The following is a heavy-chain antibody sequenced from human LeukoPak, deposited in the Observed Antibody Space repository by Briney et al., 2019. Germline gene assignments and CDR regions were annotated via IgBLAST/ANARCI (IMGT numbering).Heavy chain of an antibody. J-gene: IGHJ4*02. Sequence: GGSLRLSCAASGFTFSSYSMNWVRQAPGKGLEWVSYISSSSSTIYYADSVKSRFTISRDNAKNSLYLQMNSLRAEDTAVYYCARDDYVPVWGQGTLVTVSS. CDR3: ARDDYVPV. V-gene: IGHV3-48*01. CDR1: GFTFSSYS. D-gene: IGHD3-10*02. CDR2: ISSSSSTI.